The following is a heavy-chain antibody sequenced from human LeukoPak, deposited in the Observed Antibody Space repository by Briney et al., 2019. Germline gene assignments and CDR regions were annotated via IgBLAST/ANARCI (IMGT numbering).Heavy chain of an antibody. CDR1: GFTFKNYW. V-gene: IGHV3-74*01. CDR3: VRGGASTWS. D-gene: IGHD2-15*01. CDR2: INDDGSST. J-gene: IGHJ5*02. Sequence: GGSLRLSCAASGFTFKNYWMHWVRQAPGKGPVWVSRINDDGSSTSYADSVKGRFTISRDDAKNTLYLQMNSLRAEDTAVYYCVRGGASTWSWGQGTLVTVCS.